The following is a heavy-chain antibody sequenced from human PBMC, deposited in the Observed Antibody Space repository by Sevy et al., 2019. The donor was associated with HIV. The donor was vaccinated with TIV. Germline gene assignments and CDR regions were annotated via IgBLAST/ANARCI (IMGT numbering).Heavy chain of an antibody. J-gene: IGHJ4*02. CDR2: INQDGSQK. V-gene: IGHV3-7*01. Sequence: GGSLRLSCAASGFTFSDYFMGWVRKAPGKGREWIANINQDGSQKNYVDSVKGRFTITRDNAKNLFSLQMNSLRVDDTAVYYCARELWPGDYWGQGTLVTVSS. CDR3: ARELWPGDY. D-gene: IGHD2-21*01. CDR1: GFTFSDYF.